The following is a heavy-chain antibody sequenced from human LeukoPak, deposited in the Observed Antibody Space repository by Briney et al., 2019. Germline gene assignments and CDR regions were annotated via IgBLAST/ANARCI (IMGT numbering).Heavy chain of an antibody. D-gene: IGHD3-22*01. CDR2: ISGSGGST. Sequence: GGSLRLSCAASGFTFSSYAMSWVRQAPGKGLEWVSAISGSGGSTYYADSVKGRFTISRDNSKNTLYLQMNSLRAEDTAVYYCARENYYDGSGSPSASAPVDHWGQGTLVTVSS. CDR1: GFTFSSYA. J-gene: IGHJ4*02. CDR3: ARENYYDGSGSPSASAPVDH. V-gene: IGHV3-23*01.